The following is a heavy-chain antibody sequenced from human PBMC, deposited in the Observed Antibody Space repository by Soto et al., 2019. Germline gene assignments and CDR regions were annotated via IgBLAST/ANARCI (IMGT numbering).Heavy chain of an antibody. CDR2: INPSGGST. Sequence: GASVKVSCKASGYTFTSYYMHWVRQAPGQGLEWMGIINPSGGSTSYAQKFQGRVTMTRDTSTSTVYMEPSSLRSEDTAVYYCARDRHYYDSSGYYIYYYYGMDVWGQGTTVTVSS. V-gene: IGHV1-46*01. D-gene: IGHD3-22*01. CDR3: ARDRHYYDSSGYYIYYYYGMDV. J-gene: IGHJ6*02. CDR1: GYTFTSYY.